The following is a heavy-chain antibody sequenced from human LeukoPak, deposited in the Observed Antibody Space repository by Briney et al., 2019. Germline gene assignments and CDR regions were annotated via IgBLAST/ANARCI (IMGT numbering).Heavy chain of an antibody. CDR3: AKSFGPVIAAAGSGAD. V-gene: IGHV4-39*07. Sequence: PSETLSLTCTVSGGSISSSSYYWGWIRQPPGKGLEWIGSIYYSGSTYYNPSLKSRVTISVDTSKNQFSLKLSSVTAADTAVYYCAKSFGPVIAAAGSGADWGQGTLVTVSS. J-gene: IGHJ4*02. CDR2: IYYSGST. D-gene: IGHD6-13*01. CDR1: GGSISSSSYY.